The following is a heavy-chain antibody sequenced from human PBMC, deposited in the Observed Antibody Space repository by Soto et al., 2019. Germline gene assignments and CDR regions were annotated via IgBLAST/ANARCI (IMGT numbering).Heavy chain of an antibody. J-gene: IGHJ4*02. CDR3: ARTISGLVRGVIDY. CDR1: GFTFSSYA. Sequence: GESLKISCAASGFTFSSYAMHWVRQAPGKGLEWVAVISYDGSNKYYADSVKGRFTISRDNSKNTLYLQMNSLRAEDTAVYYCARTISGLVRGVIDYWGQGTLVTVSS. CDR2: ISYDGSNK. V-gene: IGHV3-30-3*01. D-gene: IGHD3-10*01.